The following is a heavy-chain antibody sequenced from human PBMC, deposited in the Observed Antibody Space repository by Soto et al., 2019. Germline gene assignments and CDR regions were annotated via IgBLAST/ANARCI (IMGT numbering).Heavy chain of an antibody. J-gene: IGHJ4*02. CDR1: GGSISSSNW. Sequence: SETLSLTFAVSGGSISSSNWWSWVRQPPGKGLEWIGEIYHSGSTNYNPSLKSRVTISVDKSKNQFSLKLSSVTAADPAVYYCASKWELLPYFDYWGQGTLVTVSS. CDR3: ASKWELLPYFDY. CDR2: IYHSGST. V-gene: IGHV4-4*02. D-gene: IGHD1-26*01.